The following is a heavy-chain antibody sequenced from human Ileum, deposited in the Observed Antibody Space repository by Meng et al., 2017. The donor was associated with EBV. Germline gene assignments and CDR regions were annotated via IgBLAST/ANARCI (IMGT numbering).Heavy chain of an antibody. V-gene: IGHV4-61*08. D-gene: IGHD6-19*01. CDR3: ARDGYSSGSD. CDR1: GGSVSSGGNN. Sequence: VEVQVSGAGVVKLSGTFSITCSVSGGSVSSGGNNWSGIRQPARKGLEWIGYSYNSGSTNYNPSLKSRVTISVDTSKNQFSLKLSSVTAADTAVYYCARDGYSSGSDWGQGTLVTVSS. CDR2: SYNSGST. J-gene: IGHJ4*02.